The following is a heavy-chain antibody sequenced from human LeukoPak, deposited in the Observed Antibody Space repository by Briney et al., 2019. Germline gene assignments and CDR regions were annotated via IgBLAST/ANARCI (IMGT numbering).Heavy chain of an antibody. CDR3: DSGIGWFLTY. J-gene: IGHJ4*02. D-gene: IGHD6-19*01. Sequence: AGGSLRLSCAASGFTFSNYWMNWVRQAPGKGLEWVANIKGGGGEKYYVDSLKGRFTISRDNPKNSLYLQMIRLRAEDTAVYYCDSGIGWFLTYWGQGALVTVSS. V-gene: IGHV3-7*05. CDR2: IKGGGGEK. CDR1: GFTFSNYW.